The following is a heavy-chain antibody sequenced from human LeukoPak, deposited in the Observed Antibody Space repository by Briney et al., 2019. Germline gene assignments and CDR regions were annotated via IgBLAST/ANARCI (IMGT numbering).Heavy chain of an antibody. J-gene: IGHJ4*02. Sequence: GGSLRLSCAASGFSFSAYWMTWVRQAPGTGLEWVANINPAGTETYYVDPVRGRFTISRDNAKNLLYLQMNSLRAEDTAVYYCARFGYVAAVDLWGQGTLVTVSS. CDR2: INPAGTET. CDR3: ARFGYVAAVDL. V-gene: IGHV3-7*01. D-gene: IGHD2-15*01. CDR1: GFSFSAYW.